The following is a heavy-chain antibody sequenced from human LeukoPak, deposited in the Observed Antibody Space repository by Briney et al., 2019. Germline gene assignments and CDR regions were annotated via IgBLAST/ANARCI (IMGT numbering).Heavy chain of an antibody. D-gene: IGHD5-18*01. CDR2: IKEDGSEK. J-gene: IGHJ4*02. Sequence: PGGSLRLSCAASGVMFSSYWMSWVRQAPGKGLEWVADIKEDGSEKSYVDSVKGRFTISRDNAKNSLYLQMNILRAEDTAVYYCARETYSSGYPFDYWGQGTLVTVSS. CDR1: GVMFSSYW. V-gene: IGHV3-7*01. CDR3: ARETYSSGYPFDY.